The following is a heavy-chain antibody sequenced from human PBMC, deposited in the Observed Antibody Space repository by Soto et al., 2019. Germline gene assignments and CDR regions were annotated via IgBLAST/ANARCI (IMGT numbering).Heavy chain of an antibody. CDR1: GYTFTSYD. V-gene: IGHV1-8*01. CDR2: MNPNSGNT. CDR3: ARCSSTSCYADFDY. Sequence: ASVKVSCKASGYTFTSYDINWVRQATGQGLEWMGWMNPNSGNTGYAQKFQGRVTMTRNTSISTAYIELSSLRSEDTAVYYCARCSSTSCYADFDYWGQGTLVTVSS. D-gene: IGHD2-2*01. J-gene: IGHJ4*02.